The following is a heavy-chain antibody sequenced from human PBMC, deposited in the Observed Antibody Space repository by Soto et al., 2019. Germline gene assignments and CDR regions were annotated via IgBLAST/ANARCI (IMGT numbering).Heavy chain of an antibody. V-gene: IGHV3-53*04. CDR1: GFTVSSNY. D-gene: IGHD3-9*01. CDR2: IYSGGST. Sequence: GGSLRLSCAASGFTVSSNYMSWVRQAPGKGLEWVSVIYSGGSTYYADSVKGRFTIFRHNSKNTLYLQMNSLRAEDTAVYYCARVPLGRLVRRPYDYYYMDVWGKGTTVTVSS. J-gene: IGHJ6*03. CDR3: ARVPLGRLVRRPYDYYYMDV.